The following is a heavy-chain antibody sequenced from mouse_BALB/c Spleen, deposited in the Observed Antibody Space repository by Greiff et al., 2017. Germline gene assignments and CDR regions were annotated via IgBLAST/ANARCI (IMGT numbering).Heavy chain of an antibody. V-gene: IGHV1-7*01. CDR1: GYTFTSYW. CDR3: ARYDYTGYFDY. J-gene: IGHJ2*01. D-gene: IGHD2-4*01. CDR2: INPSTGYT. Sequence: VQLQESGAELAKPGASVKMSCKASGYTFTSYWMHWVKQRPGQGLEWIGYINPSTGYTEYNQKFKDKATLTADKSSSTAYMQLSSLTSEDSAVYYCARYDYTGYFDYWGQGTTLTVSS.